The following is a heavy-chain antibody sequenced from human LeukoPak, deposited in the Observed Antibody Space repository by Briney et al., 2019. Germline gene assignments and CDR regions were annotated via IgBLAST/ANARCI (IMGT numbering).Heavy chain of an antibody. CDR1: GFTFSSYA. D-gene: IGHD3-10*01. V-gene: IGHV3-23*01. CDR2: ISGSGGST. J-gene: IGHJ4*02. CDR3: AKDGMVRGVKPYYFDY. Sequence: GGSLRLSCAASGFTFSSYAMSWVRQAPGKGLEWVSAISGSGGSTYCADSVKGRFTISRDNSKNTLYLQMNSLRAEDTAVYYCAKDGMVRGVKPYYFDYWGQGTLVTVSS.